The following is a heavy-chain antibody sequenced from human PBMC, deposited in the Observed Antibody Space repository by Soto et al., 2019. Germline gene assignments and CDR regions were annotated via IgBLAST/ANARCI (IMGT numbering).Heavy chain of an antibody. V-gene: IGHV1-69*01. Sequence: HVQLVQSVAEVKKPGSSVKVSCKASGGTFSSYAIIWVRQAPGQWLEWMGGIIPIFGTANYEQKFQGRVTINADESTSTAYMELSRLISEDTAVYYCASRYCSGGSCYSAWRYWGQGTLVTVSS. CDR1: GGTFSSYA. CDR2: IIPIFGTA. D-gene: IGHD2-15*01. J-gene: IGHJ4*02. CDR3: ASRYCSGGSCYSAWRY.